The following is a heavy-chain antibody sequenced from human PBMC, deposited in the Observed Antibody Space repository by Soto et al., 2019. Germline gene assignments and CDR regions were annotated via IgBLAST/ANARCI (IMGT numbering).Heavy chain of an antibody. Sequence: EVQLLESGGGLVQPGGSLRLSCAASGFTFSTYAMSWVRQAPGKGLEWVSTIDNSGGITYYADSVKGRFTISRDNSKNTLYIQMTSLRAQDTAVYYCAQGGSKYGFLFVCWGQGTLVTVSS. CDR1: GFTFSTYA. CDR2: IDNSGGIT. V-gene: IGHV3-23*05. J-gene: IGHJ4*02. CDR3: AQGGSKYGFLFVC. D-gene: IGHD3-10*01.